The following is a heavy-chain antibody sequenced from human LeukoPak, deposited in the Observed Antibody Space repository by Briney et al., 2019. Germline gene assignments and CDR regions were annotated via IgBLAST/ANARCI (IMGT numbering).Heavy chain of an antibody. Sequence: ASVTVSCTASGYTFTVYYMHWVRQAPGQGHEWMGWINPNSGGTNYAQKFQGRVTITRDTSISTDYMELSRLRSDDTAVYYCARDSLEWYCGNSVVLDYWGQGTLVTVSS. CDR1: GYTFTVYY. D-gene: IGHD4-23*01. J-gene: IGHJ4*02. CDR3: ARDSLEWYCGNSVVLDY. CDR2: INPNSGGT. V-gene: IGHV1-2*02.